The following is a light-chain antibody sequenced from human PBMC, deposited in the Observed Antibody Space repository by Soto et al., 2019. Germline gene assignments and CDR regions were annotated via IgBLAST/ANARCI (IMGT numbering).Light chain of an antibody. V-gene: IGKV3-11*01. CDR3: QQRSNWPWT. Sequence: DIVLTQSPATPSLSPGERATLSCRASQSVSSYLAWYQQKPGQAPRLLIYDASNRATGIPARFSGSGSGTDFTLTISSLEPEDFAVYYCQQRSNWPWTFGQGTK. J-gene: IGKJ1*01. CDR2: DAS. CDR1: QSVSSY.